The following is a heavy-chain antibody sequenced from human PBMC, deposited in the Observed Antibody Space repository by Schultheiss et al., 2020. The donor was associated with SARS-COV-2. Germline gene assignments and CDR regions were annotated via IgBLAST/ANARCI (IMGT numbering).Heavy chain of an antibody. Sequence: GESLKISCKASGYTFTSYYMHWVRQAPGQGLEWMGWISAYNGNTNYAQKLQGRVTMTTDTSTSTAYMELRSLRSDDTAVYYCARDGARRDDFWSGYYKAWGQGTLVTVSS. CDR1: GYTFTSYY. V-gene: IGHV1-18*04. J-gene: IGHJ5*02. D-gene: IGHD3-3*01. CDR2: ISAYNGNT. CDR3: ARDGARRDDFWSGYYKA.